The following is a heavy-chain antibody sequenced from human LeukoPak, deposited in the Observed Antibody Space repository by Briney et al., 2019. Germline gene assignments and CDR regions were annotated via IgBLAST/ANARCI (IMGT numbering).Heavy chain of an antibody. CDR2: ISGSGGST. Sequence: SGFXXXSYAMSWVRQAPGKGLEWVSAISGSGGSTYYADSVKGRFTISRDNSKNTLYLQMNSLRAEDTAVYYCAKGDYYDSSGYYYDNPSFDIWGQGTMVTVSS. D-gene: IGHD3-22*01. CDR3: AKGDYYDSSGYYYDNPSFDI. J-gene: IGHJ3*02. CDR1: GFXXXSYA. V-gene: IGHV3-23*01.